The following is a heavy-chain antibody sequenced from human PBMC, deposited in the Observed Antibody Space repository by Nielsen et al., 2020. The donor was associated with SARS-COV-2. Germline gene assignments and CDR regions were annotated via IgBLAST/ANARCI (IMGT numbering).Heavy chain of an antibody. J-gene: IGHJ5*02. V-gene: IGHV3-7*01. CDR1: GFTFSSYW. CDR2: IKQDGSEK. CDR3: ARYDFWSGYPPYNWFDP. Sequence: GGSLRLSCAASGFTFSSYWMRWVRQAPGKGLEWVANIKQDGSEKYYVDSVKGRFTISRDHAKNSLYLQMNSLRAEDTAVYYCARYDFWSGYPPYNWFDPWGQGTLVTVSS. D-gene: IGHD3-3*01.